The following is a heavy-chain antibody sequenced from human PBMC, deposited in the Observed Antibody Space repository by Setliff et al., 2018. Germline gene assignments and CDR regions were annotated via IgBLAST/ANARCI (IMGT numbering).Heavy chain of an antibody. J-gene: IGHJ4*02. D-gene: IGHD6-6*01. CDR3: ARGRNIAARLLDS. Sequence: SETLSLTCNVSGASIRNFYWTWIRQPPGKGLEWIGYVHFTGSTNYNPSLKSRVTTSVDVSKSQFSLTLSSVTAADTAVYYCARGRNIAARLLDSWGQGTLVTVSS. CDR1: GASIRNFY. CDR2: VHFTGST. V-gene: IGHV4-59*08.